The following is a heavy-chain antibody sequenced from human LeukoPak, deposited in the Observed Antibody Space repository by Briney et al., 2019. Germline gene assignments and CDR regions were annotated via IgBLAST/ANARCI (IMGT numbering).Heavy chain of an antibody. CDR2: INHSGST. D-gene: IGHD3-10*01. V-gene: IGHV4-34*01. Sequence: SETLSLTCAVYGGSCSGYYWSWIRQPPGKGLEWIGEINHSGSTNYNPSLKSRVTISADTSKNQFSLKLSSVTAADAAVYYCARANYYGSGSREKIVDYWGQGTLVTVSS. CDR3: ARANYYGSGSREKIVDY. CDR1: GGSCSGYY. J-gene: IGHJ4*02.